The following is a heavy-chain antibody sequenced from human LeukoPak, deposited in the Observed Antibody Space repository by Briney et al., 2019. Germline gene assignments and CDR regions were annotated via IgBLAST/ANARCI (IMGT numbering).Heavy chain of an antibody. D-gene: IGHD5-18*01. V-gene: IGHV4-61*01. CDR3: ARARGDTAIVY. J-gene: IGHJ4*02. CDR2: ISDSGGS. CDR1: GGSVSSGISY. Sequence: SETLSLTCSVSGGSVSSGISYWSWIRQPPGEGLEWIAYISDSGGSDYNPSLRGRVTISLDTSKNQFSLKLSSVTAADTAVYYCARARGDTAIVYWGQGTLVTVSS.